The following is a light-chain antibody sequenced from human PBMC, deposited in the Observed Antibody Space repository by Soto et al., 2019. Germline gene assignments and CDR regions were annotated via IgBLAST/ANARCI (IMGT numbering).Light chain of an antibody. CDR1: QSLLHSNGYNF. Sequence: DIVMTQSPLSLPVTPGEPASISCRSSQSLLHSNGYNFLDWYLQKPGQSPQLLIYLGSSRSSGVPDRFSGSGSGTDFTLKISRVEAKDVGVYYCMQRKEFPVTFGGGTKVDIK. V-gene: IGKV2-28*01. J-gene: IGKJ4*01. CDR3: MQRKEFPVT. CDR2: LGS.